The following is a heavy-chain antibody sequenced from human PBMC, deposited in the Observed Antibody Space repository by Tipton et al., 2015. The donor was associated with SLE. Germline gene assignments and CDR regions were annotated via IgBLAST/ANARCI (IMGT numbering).Heavy chain of an antibody. CDR1: GFTFSSYG. D-gene: IGHD6-19*01. Sequence: SLRLSCAASGFTFSSYGMHWVRQAPGKGLEWVAFIRYDGSNKYYADSVKGRFTISRDNSKNTLYLQMNSLRAEDTAVYYCAREVAGTHIYWYFDLWGRGALVTVSS. V-gene: IGHV3-30*02. CDR3: AREVAGTHIYWYFDL. J-gene: IGHJ2*01. CDR2: IRYDGSNK.